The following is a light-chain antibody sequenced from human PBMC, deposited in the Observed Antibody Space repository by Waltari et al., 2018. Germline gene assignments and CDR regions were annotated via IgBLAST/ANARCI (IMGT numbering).Light chain of an antibody. J-gene: IGLJ2*01. Sequence: QSALTQPPSASGSPGQSVTISCTGTSSDVGGYNYVSWYQQHPGKAPKLMFYEVSNRPSGVPGRFSGSKSGNTASLTVSGLQAEDEADYYCSSYAGSSVVFGGGTKLTVL. CDR1: SSDVGGYNY. CDR3: SSYAGSSVV. CDR2: EVS. V-gene: IGLV2-8*01.